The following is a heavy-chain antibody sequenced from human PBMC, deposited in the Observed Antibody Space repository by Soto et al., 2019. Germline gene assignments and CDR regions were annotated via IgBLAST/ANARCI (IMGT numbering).Heavy chain of an antibody. CDR2: INPSGHF. Sequence: VPLSLTHIVYGGAFTAYYCSWIRQPPGKGMECVGEINPSGHFSYDPSLKRRVTISVDTAKSQFSLKRASVAAADRAVSFCARGRVDTVVSSGFYEDWGQGTPVTVS. D-gene: IGHD3-22*01. V-gene: IGHV4-34*01. CDR3: ARGRVDTVVSSGFYED. J-gene: IGHJ4*02. CDR1: GGAFTAYY.